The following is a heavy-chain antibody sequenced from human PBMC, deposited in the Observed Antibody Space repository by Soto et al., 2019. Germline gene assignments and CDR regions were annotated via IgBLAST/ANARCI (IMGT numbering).Heavy chain of an antibody. CDR1: GYTFTGYY. Sequence: QVQLVQSGAEVKKPGASVKVSCKASGYTFTGYYMHWVRQAPGQGLEWMGWINPNSGGTNYAQKFQGRVTMTRGTSISTAYMELSRLRSDDTAVYYCARALSIAARPYYFDYWGQGTLVTVSS. D-gene: IGHD6-6*01. V-gene: IGHV1-2*02. CDR2: INPNSGGT. CDR3: ARALSIAARPYYFDY. J-gene: IGHJ4*02.